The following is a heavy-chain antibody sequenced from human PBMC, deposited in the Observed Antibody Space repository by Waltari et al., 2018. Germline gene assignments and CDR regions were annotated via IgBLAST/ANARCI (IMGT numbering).Heavy chain of an antibody. CDR3: ARDPAYGALDY. J-gene: IGHJ4*02. CDR2: IKGDGSVA. Sequence: EVHLVESGGGLAQPGGSLRLSCAASGFTFSSSWMTWVRQAPGKGLGWLGNIKGDGSVANCVDSVKGRFTISRDNAKNSLYLQMNSLRAEDTAVYYCARDPAYGALDYWGQGTLVTVSS. V-gene: IGHV3-7*01. D-gene: IGHD4-17*01. CDR1: GFTFSSSW.